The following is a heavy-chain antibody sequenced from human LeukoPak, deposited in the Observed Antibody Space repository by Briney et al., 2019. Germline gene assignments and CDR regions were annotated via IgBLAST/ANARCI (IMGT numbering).Heavy chain of an antibody. Sequence: PGGSLRLSCAASGFTFSSYAMSWVRQAPGKGLEWVSAISGSGGSTYYADSVKGRFIISRDNAKNTLHLHMNSLRAEDTAVYYCAREDYESYYFDYWGQGTPVTVSS. V-gene: IGHV3-23*01. D-gene: IGHD4-17*01. CDR3: AREDYESYYFDY. J-gene: IGHJ4*02. CDR1: GFTFSSYA. CDR2: ISGSGGST.